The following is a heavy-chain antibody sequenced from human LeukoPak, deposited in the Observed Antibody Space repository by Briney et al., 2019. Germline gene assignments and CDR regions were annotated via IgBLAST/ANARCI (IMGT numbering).Heavy chain of an antibody. Sequence: ASVKVSCKVSGYTLTELSVHWVRQAPGKGLEWMGGFDPEDGETIYAQKFQGRVTMTEDTSTDTAYMELSSLRSEDTAVYYCATAYYDSSGYSTIYYFDYWGQGTLVTVSS. D-gene: IGHD3-22*01. CDR2: FDPEDGET. V-gene: IGHV1-24*01. CDR1: GYTLTELS. J-gene: IGHJ4*02. CDR3: ATAYYDSSGYSTIYYFDY.